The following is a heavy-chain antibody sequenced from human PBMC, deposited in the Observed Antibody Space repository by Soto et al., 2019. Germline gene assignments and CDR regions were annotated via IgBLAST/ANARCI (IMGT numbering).Heavy chain of an antibody. CDR1: GYTFSNHY. Sequence: QVQLVQSGAEVKKPGASVKVSCKASGYTFSNHYIHWVRQAPGQGLEWMGIVNPSGGSTTYAQKFQGRVTMPSDTSTSTVYMELSSPRSEDTAVYYCGRDGAMTTVTTGHYWGQGTLVTVSS. J-gene: IGHJ4*02. CDR2: VNPSGGST. V-gene: IGHV1-46*03. D-gene: IGHD4-17*01. CDR3: GRDGAMTTVTTGHY.